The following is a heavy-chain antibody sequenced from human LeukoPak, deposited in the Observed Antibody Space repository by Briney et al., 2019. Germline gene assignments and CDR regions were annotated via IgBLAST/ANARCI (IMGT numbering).Heavy chain of an antibody. D-gene: IGHD3-22*01. Sequence: SQTLSLTCAISGDSVSSNSAAWNWIRQSPSRGLEWLGRTYYRSKWYNDYAVSVKSRITINPDTSKNQFSLQLNSMTPEDTAVYYCARSGYYYDSSGYAHFDYWGQGTLVTVSS. V-gene: IGHV6-1*01. CDR2: TYYRSKWYN. CDR3: ARSGYYYDSSGYAHFDY. CDR1: GDSVSSNSAA. J-gene: IGHJ4*02.